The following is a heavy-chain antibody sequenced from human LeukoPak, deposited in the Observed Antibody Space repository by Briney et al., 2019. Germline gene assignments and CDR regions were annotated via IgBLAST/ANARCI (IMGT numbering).Heavy chain of an antibody. D-gene: IGHD6-13*01. CDR3: ARREGSQYYFDY. CDR2: ISYSGSTI. V-gene: IGHV3-11*04. CDR1: GFTFSDYY. J-gene: IGHJ4*02. Sequence: GGSLRLSCAASGFTFSDYYMSYIRQAPGKGLEWVSYISYSGSTIYYADSVKGRFTISRDNAKNSLYLQMNSLRAEDTAVYYCARREGSQYYFDYWGQGTLVTVSS.